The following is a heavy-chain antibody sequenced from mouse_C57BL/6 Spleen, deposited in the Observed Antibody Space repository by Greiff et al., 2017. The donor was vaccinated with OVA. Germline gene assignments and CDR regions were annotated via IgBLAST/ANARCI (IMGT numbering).Heavy chain of an antibody. CDR2: IAPETGGT. CDR1: GYTFTDYE. J-gene: IGHJ2*01. Sequence: QVQLKASGAELVRPGASVTLSCKASGYTFTDYEMHWVKQTPVHGLEWIGAIAPETGGTAYNQKFKGKAILTADKSSSTAYMELRSLTSEDSAVYYCTRRGITTVDYWGQGTTLTVSS. D-gene: IGHD1-1*01. CDR3: TRRGITTVDY. V-gene: IGHV1-15*01.